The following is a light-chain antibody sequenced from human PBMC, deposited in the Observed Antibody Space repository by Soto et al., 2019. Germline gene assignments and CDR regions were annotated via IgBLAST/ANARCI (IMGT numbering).Light chain of an antibody. CDR3: QQRRNWPPFS. J-gene: IGKJ3*01. CDR2: DAS. CDR1: QSVSSY. Sequence: EIVLTQSPPTLSLSPGERATLSCRASQSVSSYLAWYQQKPGQAPRLLIYDASNRTTGIPARFSGSGSGTDFTLTISSLEPEDFAVYYCQQRRNWPPFSFGPGTRVDVK. V-gene: IGKV3-11*01.